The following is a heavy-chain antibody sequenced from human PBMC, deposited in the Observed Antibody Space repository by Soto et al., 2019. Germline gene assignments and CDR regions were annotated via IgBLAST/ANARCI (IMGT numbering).Heavy chain of an antibody. CDR2: ISSSGNTI. J-gene: IGHJ5*02. CDR1: GFTFNTYE. Sequence: GGSLRLSCAASGFTFNTYEMHWVRQVPGEWLEWVSYISSSGNTIYYADSVKGRFTISRDNAKNSVYLQMNSLGVEDTAVYYCARDYYYDSRSSSVNWFDPWGQXTLVTVSS. D-gene: IGHD3-22*01. CDR3: ARDYYYDSRSSSVNWFDP. V-gene: IGHV3-48*03.